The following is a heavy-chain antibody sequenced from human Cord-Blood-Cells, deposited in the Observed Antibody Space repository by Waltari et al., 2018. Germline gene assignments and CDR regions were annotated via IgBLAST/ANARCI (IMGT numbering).Heavy chain of an antibody. V-gene: IGHV1-8*01. D-gene: IGHD6-6*01. Sequence: QVQLVQSGAEVKKPGASVKVSCKASGYTFTSYDINWVRQATGQGLEWMGWMNPNSGNTGYAQKFQGRVTMTRNTSISTAYMELSSLRSEDTAVYYCARGKRRIAARPGGADYWGQGTLVTVSS. J-gene: IGHJ4*02. CDR1: GYTFTSYD. CDR2: MNPNSGNT. CDR3: ARGKRRIAARPGGADY.